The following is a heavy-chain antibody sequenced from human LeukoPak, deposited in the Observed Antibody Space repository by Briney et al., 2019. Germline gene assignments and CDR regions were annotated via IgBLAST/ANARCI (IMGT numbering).Heavy chain of an antibody. CDR1: GFTFSIYA. V-gene: IGHV3-23*01. CDR3: AKEMATIRAFDF. D-gene: IGHD5-24*01. J-gene: IGHJ3*01. CDR2: ISGSGSST. Sequence: GGSLRLSCAASGFTFSIYAMSLVRQAPGKGLEWVSVISGSGSSTYYADSVKGRLTISRDNSKNSLYLQMDSLRAEDTAVYYCAKEMATIRAFDFWGQGTMVTVSS.